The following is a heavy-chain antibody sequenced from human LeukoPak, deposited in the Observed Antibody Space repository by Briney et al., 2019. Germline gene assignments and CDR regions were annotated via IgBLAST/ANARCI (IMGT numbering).Heavy chain of an antibody. D-gene: IGHD2-2*02. CDR1: GFTFSSYS. Sequence: HPGGSLRPSCAASGFTFSSYSMNWVRQAPGKGLEWVSYISSSSSTIYYADSVKGRFTISRDNAKNSLYLQMNSLRAEDTAVYYCARGSWEYQLLYEDSGSDAFDIWGQGTMVTVSS. V-gene: IGHV3-48*01. CDR3: ARGSWEYQLLYEDSGSDAFDI. CDR2: ISSSSSTI. J-gene: IGHJ3*02.